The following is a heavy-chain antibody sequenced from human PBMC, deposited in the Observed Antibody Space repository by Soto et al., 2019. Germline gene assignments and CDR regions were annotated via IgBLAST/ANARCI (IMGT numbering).Heavy chain of an antibody. V-gene: IGHV6-1*01. CDR2: TYYRSNWRH. CDR1: GDSVSSNTAA. D-gene: IGHD6-19*01. J-gene: IGHJ4*02. CDR3: ARGVAGSGFDL. Sequence: PSQTLSLTCXISGDSVSSNTAAWNWIRSSPSGGLEWLGRTYYRSNWRHDYAVSVKSRITVNPDTSKNHFSLQLNSVTPDDTAAYYCARGVAGSGFDLWGQGTLVTVSS.